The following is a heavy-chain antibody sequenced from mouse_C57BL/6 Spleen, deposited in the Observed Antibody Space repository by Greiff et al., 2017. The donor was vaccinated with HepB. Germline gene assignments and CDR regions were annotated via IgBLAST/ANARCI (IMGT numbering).Heavy chain of an antibody. V-gene: IGHV1-55*01. CDR2: IYPGSGST. J-gene: IGHJ4*01. CDR1: GYTFTSYW. CDR3: ARSELTFYAMDY. Sequence: VKLQQPGAELVKPGASVKMSCKASGYTFTSYWITWVKQRPGQGLEWIGDIYPGSGSTNYNEKFKSKATLTVDTSSSTAYMQLSSLTSEDSAVYYCARSELTFYAMDYWGQGTSVTVSS. D-gene: IGHD4-1*01.